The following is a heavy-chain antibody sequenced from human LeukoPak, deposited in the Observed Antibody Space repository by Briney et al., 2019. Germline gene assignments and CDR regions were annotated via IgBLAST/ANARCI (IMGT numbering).Heavy chain of an antibody. CDR2: INPNSGGT. D-gene: IGHD3-10*01. CDR3: ARDSITMARGARSHYYMDV. CDR1: GYTFTGYY. J-gene: IGHJ6*03. Sequence: ASVKVSCKASGYTFTGYYMHWVRQAPGQGLEWMGWINPNSGGTNYAQKFQGRVTMTRDTSISTAYMELSRLRSDDTAVYYCARDSITMARGARSHYYMDVWGKGTAVTVSS. V-gene: IGHV1-2*02.